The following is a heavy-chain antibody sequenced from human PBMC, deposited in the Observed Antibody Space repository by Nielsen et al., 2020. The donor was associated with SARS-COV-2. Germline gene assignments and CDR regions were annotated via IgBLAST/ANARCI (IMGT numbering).Heavy chain of an antibody. V-gene: IGHV3-21*01. J-gene: IGHJ4*02. CDR2: ISTSGNNI. Sequence: GGSLRLSCAASGFIFSAFYMNWVRQAPGKGLEWVSSISTSGNNIHYADSVKGRFTVSRDNAKNSLYLQMNSLRAEDTAVYYCARVGSYGDPEYLDYWGQGALVTVSS. CDR1: GFIFSAFY. D-gene: IGHD4/OR15-4a*01. CDR3: ARVGSYGDPEYLDY.